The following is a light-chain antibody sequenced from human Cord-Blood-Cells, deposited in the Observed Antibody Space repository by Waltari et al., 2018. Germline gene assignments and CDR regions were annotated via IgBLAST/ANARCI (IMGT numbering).Light chain of an antibody. J-gene: IGLJ3*02. Sequence: QSALTQPASVSGSPGQSITISCTGTSSDVGGYNYVSWYQQHPGKAPKLMICDVSNRPSGVSNRFSGSKSSNTASLTISGLQAEDEAEYYCSSYTSSSTWVFGGGTKLTVL. V-gene: IGLV2-14*03. CDR2: DVS. CDR1: SSDVGGYNY. CDR3: SSYTSSSTWV.